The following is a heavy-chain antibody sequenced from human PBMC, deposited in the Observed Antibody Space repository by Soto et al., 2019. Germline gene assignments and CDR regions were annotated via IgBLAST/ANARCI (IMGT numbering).Heavy chain of an antibody. CDR3: AKAEVTMCGGPMDV. V-gene: IGHV3-30*18. CDR2: ISYDGINK. Sequence: GHLVESGGGVVQPGRSLRLSCAGSGFTFSNYGIHWVRRAPGQGLEWVAVISYDGINKYYVDSVKGRFTISRDNSENTVYLQMNSLKTEDTAVYYCAKAEVTMCGGPMDVWGHGTTVTVSS. J-gene: IGHJ6*02. D-gene: IGHD3-3*01. CDR1: GFTFSNYG.